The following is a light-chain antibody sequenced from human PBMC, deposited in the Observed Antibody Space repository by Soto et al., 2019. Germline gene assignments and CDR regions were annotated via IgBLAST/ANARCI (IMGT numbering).Light chain of an antibody. J-gene: IGLJ1*01. CDR2: GNS. CDR3: QSYDSSLSAYV. CDR1: SSNIGAGYD. Sequence: QPVLAQPPSVSGAPRQKVTISCTGSSSNIGAGYDLHWYQQLPGTAPKLLLYGNSNRPSGVPDRFSGSKSGTSASLAITGLQAEDEADYYCQSYDSSLSAYVFGTGTKLTVL. V-gene: IGLV1-40*01.